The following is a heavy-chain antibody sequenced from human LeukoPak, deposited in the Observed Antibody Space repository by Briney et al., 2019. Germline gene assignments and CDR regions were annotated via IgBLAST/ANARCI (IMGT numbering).Heavy chain of an antibody. CDR3: AREGRVPAAMRGVDY. J-gene: IGHJ4*02. V-gene: IGHV1-8*01. D-gene: IGHD2-2*01. CDR1: GYTFTSYD. Sequence: ASVKVSCKASGYTFTSYDINWVRQATGQGLEWMGWVNPNSGNTGYAQKFQGRVTMTRDTSTSTVYMELSSLRSEDTAVYYCAREGRVPAAMRGVDYWGQGTLVTVSS. CDR2: VNPNSGNT.